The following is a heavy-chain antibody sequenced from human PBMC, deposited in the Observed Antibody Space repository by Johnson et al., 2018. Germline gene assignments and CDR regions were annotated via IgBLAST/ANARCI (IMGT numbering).Heavy chain of an antibody. Sequence: QVQLVESGGGLVQPGGSLRLSCAASGFTFSSYSMNWVRQAPGKGLEWVAVISYDGSNKYYADSVKGRFTISRDNSKNTLYLQMNSLRAEDTAVYYCAKKWRDFWSGYYDYYGMDVWGQGTTVTVSS. CDR2: ISYDGSNK. CDR3: AKKWRDFWSGYYDYYGMDV. J-gene: IGHJ6*02. CDR1: GFTFSSYS. D-gene: IGHD3-3*01. V-gene: IGHV3-30*18.